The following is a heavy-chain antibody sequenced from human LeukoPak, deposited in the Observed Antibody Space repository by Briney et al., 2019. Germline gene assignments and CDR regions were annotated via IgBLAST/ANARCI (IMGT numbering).Heavy chain of an antibody. V-gene: IGHV4-4*02. CDR3: AREGGPYRPLDY. CDR2: VNLQGST. Sequence: SETLSLTCGVSGGSITNTNYWTWVRQPPGKGLEWIGEVNLQGSTNYNPSLMGRVAVAVDTSENHISLQLTSVTAADTAVYYCAREGGPYRPLDYSGQGTLVTVSS. J-gene: IGHJ4*02. CDR1: GGSITNTNY.